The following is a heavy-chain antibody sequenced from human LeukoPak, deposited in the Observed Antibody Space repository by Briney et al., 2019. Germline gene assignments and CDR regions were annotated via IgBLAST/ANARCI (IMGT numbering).Heavy chain of an antibody. CDR1: GGSISSHY. D-gene: IGHD6-13*01. Sequence: SETLSLTCTVSGGSISSHYWAWIRQPPGKGLEWIGYISYTGTTNYNPSLKSRVTISVDTSKNQFSLKLRSVTAADTAVYYCAREGYSSNWYDYWGQGTLVTVSS. J-gene: IGHJ5*01. CDR3: AREGYSSNWYDY. V-gene: IGHV4-59*11. CDR2: ISYTGTT.